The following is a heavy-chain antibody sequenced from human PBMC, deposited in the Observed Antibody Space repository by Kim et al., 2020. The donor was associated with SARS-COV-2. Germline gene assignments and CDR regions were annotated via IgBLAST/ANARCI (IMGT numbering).Heavy chain of an antibody. CDR3: AGSQTMVLDV. V-gene: IGHV4-30-2*01. Sequence: TYSNTSLKSRVTLSVDRSKNQFSLKLSSVTAADTAVYYCAGSQTMVLDVWGQGTTVTVSS. CDR2: T. J-gene: IGHJ6*02. D-gene: IGHD3-10*01.